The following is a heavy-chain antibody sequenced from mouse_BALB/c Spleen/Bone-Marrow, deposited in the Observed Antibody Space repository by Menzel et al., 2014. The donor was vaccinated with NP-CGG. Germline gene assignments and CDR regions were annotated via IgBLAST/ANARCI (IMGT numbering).Heavy chain of an antibody. CDR3: AGKTGRGYWYFDF. J-gene: IGHJ1*01. CDR1: GFTFSSYA. Sequence: EVKLMESGGGLVKPGGSLKLSCAASGFTFSSYAMSWVRQSPGKRLEWVAEISSGGGYTYYPDTVTGRVTISRDNARNTQYLERSSLRSEGTAISECAGKTGRGYWYFDFWGAGTTVTVSS. V-gene: IGHV5-9-4*01. D-gene: IGHD4-1*01. CDR2: ISSGGGYT.